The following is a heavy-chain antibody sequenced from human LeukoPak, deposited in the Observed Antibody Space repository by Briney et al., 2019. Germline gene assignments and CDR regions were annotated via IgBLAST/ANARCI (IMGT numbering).Heavy chain of an antibody. D-gene: IGHD6-13*01. Sequence: VASVKVSCKASGYTFTSYGISWVRQAPGQGLEWMGWISAYNGNTNYAQKLQGRVTMTTDTSTSTAYMELRSLRSDDTAVYYCARDSAPVYGYPNASDIWGQGTMVIVSS. J-gene: IGHJ3*02. V-gene: IGHV1-18*01. CDR1: GYTFTSYG. CDR3: ARDSAPVYGYPNASDI. CDR2: ISAYNGNT.